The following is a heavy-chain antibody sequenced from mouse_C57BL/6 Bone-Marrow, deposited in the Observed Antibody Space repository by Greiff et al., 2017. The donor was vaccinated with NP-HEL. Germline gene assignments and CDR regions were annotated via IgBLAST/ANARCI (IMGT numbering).Heavy chain of an antibody. CDR2: IYPGSGST. Sequence: QVQLKQPGAELVKPGASVKMSCKASGYTFTSYWITWVKQRPGQGLEWIGDIYPGSGSTNYNEKFKSKATLTVDTSSSPAYMQLSSLTSEDSAVYYCARYDYYGSSRDYWGQGTTLTVSS. CDR3: ARYDYYGSSRDY. V-gene: IGHV1-55*01. CDR1: GYTFTSYW. D-gene: IGHD1-1*01. J-gene: IGHJ2*01.